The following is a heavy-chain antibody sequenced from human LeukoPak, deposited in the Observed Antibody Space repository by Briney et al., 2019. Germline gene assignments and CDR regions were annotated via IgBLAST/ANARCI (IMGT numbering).Heavy chain of an antibody. CDR3: ARGPRATTTVVIRRGSPFDY. CDR2: INHSGST. V-gene: IGHV4-34*01. CDR1: GGSFSGYY. J-gene: IGHJ4*02. D-gene: IGHD4-23*01. Sequence: SEPLSLTCAVYGGSFSGYYWSWVRQPPGKGLGWIGEINHSGSTNYNPSLKSLVTISVDTSKTQFSLKLSSVTAADTAVYYCARGPRATTTVVIRRGSPFDYWGQGTLVTVSS.